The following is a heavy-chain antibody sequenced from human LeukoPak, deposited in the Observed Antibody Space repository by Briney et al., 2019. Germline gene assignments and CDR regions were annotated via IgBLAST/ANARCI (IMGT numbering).Heavy chain of an antibody. D-gene: IGHD3-10*02. V-gene: IGHV3-30*02. J-gene: IGHJ3*02. CDR3: AKVAVNMSGDAFDI. CDR2: IRYDGSNK. Sequence: GGSLRLSCAASGFTLSSSSMNWVRQAPGKGMEWVAFIRYDGSNKYYADSVKGRFTISRDNSKNTLYLQMNSLRAEDTAVYYCAKVAVNMSGDAFDIWGQGTMVTVSS. CDR1: GFTLSSSS.